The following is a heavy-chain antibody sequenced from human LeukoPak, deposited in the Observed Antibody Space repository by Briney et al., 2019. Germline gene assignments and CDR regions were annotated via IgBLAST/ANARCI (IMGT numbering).Heavy chain of an antibody. D-gene: IGHD4-23*01. V-gene: IGHV3-23*01. J-gene: IGHJ4*02. CDR1: GFTFSSYA. Sequence: GGSLRLSCAASGFTFSSYAMSWVRQAPGKGLDWVSAISGSGGNTYYADSVKGRFTISRDNSKNTLYLQMNSLRAEDTAVYYCAKDQYGGNPQYFFDYWGQGTLVTVSS. CDR3: AKDQYGGNPQYFFDY. CDR2: ISGSGGNT.